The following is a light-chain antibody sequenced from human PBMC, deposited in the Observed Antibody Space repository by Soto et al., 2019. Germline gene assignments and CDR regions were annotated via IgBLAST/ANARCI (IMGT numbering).Light chain of an antibody. CDR3: QQHSDYPFT. V-gene: IGKV1-39*01. CDR2: AAS. Sequence: DIQMTQSPSSLSASVGDRVTITCRASQSISSYLNWYQQKPGKAPKLLIYAASSLQSGVPSRFSGSGSGTDFTLTISSLQPEDFATYYCQQHSDYPFTFGQGTKLDI. CDR1: QSISSY. J-gene: IGKJ2*01.